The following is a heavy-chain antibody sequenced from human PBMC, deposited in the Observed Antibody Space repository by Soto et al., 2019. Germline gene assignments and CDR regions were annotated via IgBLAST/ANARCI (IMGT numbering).Heavy chain of an antibody. J-gene: IGHJ6*02. CDR3: AVWPAGYHYYGMDV. Sequence: QVQLVQSGAEVKKPGASVKVSCKASGYTFTSYDINWVRQATGQGLEWMGWMNPNSGNTGYAQTFQGRVTMTRNTAISTAYMELSSLRSEDTAVYDCAVWPAGYHYYGMDVWGQGTTVTVSS. CDR1: GYTFTSYD. V-gene: IGHV1-8*01. CDR2: MNPNSGNT. D-gene: IGHD1-1*01.